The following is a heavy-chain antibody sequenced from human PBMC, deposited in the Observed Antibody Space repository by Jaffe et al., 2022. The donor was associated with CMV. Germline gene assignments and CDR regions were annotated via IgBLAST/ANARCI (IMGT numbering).Heavy chain of an antibody. CDR3: ARGVRRVRGVITQAWPYYGMDV. D-gene: IGHD3-10*01. CDR2: IWYDGSNK. CDR1: GFTFSSYG. V-gene: IGHV3-33*01. Sequence: QVQLVESGGGVVQPGRSLRLSCAASGFTFSSYGMHWVRQAPGKGLEWVAVIWYDGSNKYYADSVKGRFTISRDNSKNTLYLQMNSLRAEDTAVYYCARGVRRVRGVITQAWPYYGMDVWGQGTTVTVSS. J-gene: IGHJ6*02.